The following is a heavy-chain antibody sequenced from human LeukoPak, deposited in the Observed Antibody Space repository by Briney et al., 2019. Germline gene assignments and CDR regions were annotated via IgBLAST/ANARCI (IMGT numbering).Heavy chain of an antibody. V-gene: IGHV1-46*01. D-gene: IGHD4-17*01. CDR1: GYTFTSYY. CDR3: ARSGAPRNNFGDYRGDY. CDR2: INPSGGST. Sequence: ASVKVSCKASGYTFTSYYMHWVRQAPGQGLEWMGIINPSGGSTTYAQKFQGRVTMTRDTSTSTVYMELTSLRSEDTAVYYCARSGAPRNNFGDYRGDYWGQGTLVTVSS. J-gene: IGHJ4*02.